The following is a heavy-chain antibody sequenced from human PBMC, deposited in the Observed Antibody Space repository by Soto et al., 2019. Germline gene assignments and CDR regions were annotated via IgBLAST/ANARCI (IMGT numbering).Heavy chain of an antibody. CDR2: ISGTTKYI. CDR1: GFTLSSFT. Sequence: EVQLVESGGGLVKAGGSLGFSCSASGFTLSSFTRHWFRRAPGKGWEWVSSISGTTKYIYYGDSVKGRFTISRDNAENSMFLQMNRLRVEDTAVYYCARSVIFRGLIRTFDMWGQGTLVTVSS. CDR3: ARSVIFRGLIRTFDM. D-gene: IGHD3-10*01. V-gene: IGHV3-21*01. J-gene: IGHJ3*02.